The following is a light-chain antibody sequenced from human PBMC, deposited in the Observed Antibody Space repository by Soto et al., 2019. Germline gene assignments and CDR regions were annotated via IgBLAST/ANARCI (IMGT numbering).Light chain of an antibody. J-gene: IGKJ1*01. Sequence: EMVLTQSPGTLSLSPGERATLSCRASQSVSSNYLAWYQQKPGQAPRLLIYGASSRATGIPDRFSGSGSGTDLTLTVSRLEPEDFAVYYCQQYGSSPTFGQGTKVEIK. CDR3: QQYGSSPT. V-gene: IGKV3-20*01. CDR2: GAS. CDR1: QSVSSNY.